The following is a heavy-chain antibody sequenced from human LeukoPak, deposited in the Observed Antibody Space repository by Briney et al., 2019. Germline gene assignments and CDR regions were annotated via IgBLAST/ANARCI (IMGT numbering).Heavy chain of an antibody. Sequence: GGSLRLSCAASGFTFSSYAMSGVRQAPGRGMEWFSALSGSGGSTYYAVSVKGRFTISRDNSKNTLYLQMNSLRAEDTAVYYCAKGKYYYYGMDVWGQGTTVTVSS. J-gene: IGHJ6*02. CDR3: AKGKYYYYGMDV. V-gene: IGHV3-23*01. CDR1: GFTFSSYA. CDR2: LSGSGGST.